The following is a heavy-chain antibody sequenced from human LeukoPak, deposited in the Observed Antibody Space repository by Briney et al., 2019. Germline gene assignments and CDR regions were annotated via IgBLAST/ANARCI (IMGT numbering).Heavy chain of an antibody. CDR3: ARGAVVKGFDY. D-gene: IGHD3-22*01. CDR2: INHSGST. J-gene: IGHJ4*02. V-gene: IGHV4-34*01. CDR1: GGSFSGYY. Sequence: PSETLSLTCAVYGGSFSGYYWSWIRQPPGKGLEWIGEINHSGSTNYNPSLKGRVTISVDTSKNQFSLKLSSVTAADTAVYYCARGAVVKGFDYWGQGTLVTVSS.